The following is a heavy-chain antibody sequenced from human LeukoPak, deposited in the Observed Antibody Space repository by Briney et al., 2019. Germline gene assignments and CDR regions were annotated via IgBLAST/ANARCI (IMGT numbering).Heavy chain of an antibody. Sequence: PGRSLRLSCAASGFTFSSYAMHWVRQAPGKGLEWVAVISYDGSSKYYADSVKGRFTISRDNSKNTLYLQMNSLRAEDTAVYYCATPPVDYWGQGTLVTVSS. J-gene: IGHJ4*02. CDR1: GFTFSSYA. CDR2: ISYDGSSK. CDR3: ATPPVDY. V-gene: IGHV3-30*04.